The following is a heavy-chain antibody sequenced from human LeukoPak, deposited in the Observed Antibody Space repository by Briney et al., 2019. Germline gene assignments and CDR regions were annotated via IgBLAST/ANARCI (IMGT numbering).Heavy chain of an antibody. CDR2: IDWDDDK. V-gene: IGHV2-70*04. Sequence: SGPALVKPTQTLTLTCTFSGFSLSTSGMRASWIRQPPGKALERLARIDWDDDKFYSTSLKTRLTISKDTSKNQVVLTMTNMDPVDTATYYCAWEIEDSSGWYYFDYWGQGTLVTVSS. J-gene: IGHJ4*02. CDR3: AWEIEDSSGWYYFDY. CDR1: GFSLSTSGMR. D-gene: IGHD6-19*01.